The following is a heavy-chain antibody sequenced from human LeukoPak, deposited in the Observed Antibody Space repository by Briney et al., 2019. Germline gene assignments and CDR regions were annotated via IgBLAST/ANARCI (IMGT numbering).Heavy chain of an antibody. CDR3: ARDSLSLDYFDY. V-gene: IGHV3-53*01. CDR1: GFTVSSNY. Sequence: GGSLRLSCAASGFTVSSNYMSWVRQAPGKGLEWVSVIYSGGSTYYADSVKGRFTISRDNSKNTLYLQMNSLRAEDTAVYYCARDSLSLDYFDYWGQGTLVTASS. J-gene: IGHJ4*02. D-gene: IGHD3-10*01. CDR2: IYSGGST.